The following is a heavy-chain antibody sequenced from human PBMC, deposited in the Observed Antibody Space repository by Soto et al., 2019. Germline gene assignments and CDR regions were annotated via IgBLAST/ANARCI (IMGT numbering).Heavy chain of an antibody. CDR3: ARGAGPGGTYYDFWSGSGYYGMDV. D-gene: IGHD3-3*01. Sequence: ASVKVSCKASGYTFTSYYMHWVRQAPGQGLEWMGIINPSGGSTCYAQKFQGRVTMTRDTSTSTVYMELSSLRSEDTAVYYCARGAGPGGTYYDFWSGSGYYGMDVWGQGTTVTVSS. CDR1: GYTFTSYY. J-gene: IGHJ6*02. CDR2: INPSGGST. V-gene: IGHV1-46*01.